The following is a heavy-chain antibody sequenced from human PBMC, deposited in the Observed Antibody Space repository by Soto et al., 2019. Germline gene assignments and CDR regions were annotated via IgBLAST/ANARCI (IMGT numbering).Heavy chain of an antibody. J-gene: IGHJ4*02. CDR2: IDSGGGNI. D-gene: IGHD1-26*01. Sequence: QVQLVQSGAEVKKPGASVKVSCKASGYTFSTYHMNWMRQAPGQGLEWIGTIDSGGGNINYAQKCRGRVTMTRDTSTITVYMDLSGLRSEDTAVYYCVREHSPGLCDYWGQGTVVTVSS. V-gene: IGHV1-46*01. CDR3: VREHSPGLCDY. CDR1: GYTFSTYH.